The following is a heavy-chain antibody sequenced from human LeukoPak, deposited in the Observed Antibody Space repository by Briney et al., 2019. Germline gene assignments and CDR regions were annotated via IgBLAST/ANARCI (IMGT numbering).Heavy chain of an antibody. Sequence: PGRSLRLSCAASGFTFSSYGMHWVRQPPGKGLEWIGETYDSGSTNYNPSLKSRVTISVDKSKNQFSLKLSSVTAADTAVYYCARGLSGSYYAYWGQGTLVTVSS. J-gene: IGHJ4*02. V-gene: IGHV4-4*02. D-gene: IGHD1-26*01. CDR1: GFTFSSYG. CDR2: TYDSGST. CDR3: ARGLSGSYYAY.